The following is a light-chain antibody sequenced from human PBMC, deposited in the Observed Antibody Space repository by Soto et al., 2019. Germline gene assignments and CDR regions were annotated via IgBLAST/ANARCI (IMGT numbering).Light chain of an antibody. V-gene: IGKV1-33*01. CDR1: QDITIY. Sequence: DIPMTQSPSSLSASVGDRVTITCQASQDITIYLNWYQQRPGKAPMLLIYDASNLETGVPSRFSGSGSGTNFNLTISGLLPEDIATYYCQQYDSLPPFTFGPGTKVDFK. CDR2: DAS. J-gene: IGKJ3*01. CDR3: QQYDSLPPFT.